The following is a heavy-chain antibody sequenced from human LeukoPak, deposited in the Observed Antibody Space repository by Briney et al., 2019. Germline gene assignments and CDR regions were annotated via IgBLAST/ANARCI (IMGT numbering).Heavy chain of an antibody. J-gene: IGHJ1*01. Sequence: SETLSLTCTVSGGSISSSSYYWGWIRQPPGKGLEWIGRIYYSGSTYYNPSLKSRVTISVDTSKNQFSLKLSSVTAADTAVYYCARLGRLLQWSYFQHWGQGTLVTVSS. CDR3: ARLGRLLQWSYFQH. V-gene: IGHV4-39*01. CDR2: IYYSGST. D-gene: IGHD3-10*01. CDR1: GGSISSSSYY.